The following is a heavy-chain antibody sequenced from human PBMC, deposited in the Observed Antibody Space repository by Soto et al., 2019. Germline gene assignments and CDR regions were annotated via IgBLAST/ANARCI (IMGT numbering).Heavy chain of an antibody. Sequence: QVQLVESGGGLVKPGGCLRLSCAASGFTFSDYYMSWISQAPGKGLEWVSYISSSGSDTNYADSVKGRFTVSRDNAKNSLYLQMNSLRAEDTAVYYCARSLRGYSGYSGYWGKGTLVTVSS. J-gene: IGHJ4*02. CDR1: GFTFSDYY. V-gene: IGHV3-11*05. CDR2: ISSSGSDT. D-gene: IGHD5-12*01. CDR3: ARSLRGYSGYSGY.